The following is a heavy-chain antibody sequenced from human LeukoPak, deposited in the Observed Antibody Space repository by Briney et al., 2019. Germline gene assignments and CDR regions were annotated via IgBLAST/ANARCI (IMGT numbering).Heavy chain of an antibody. V-gene: IGHV3-30-3*01. Sequence: GGSLRLSCAASGFTFSSYALHWVRQAPGKGLEWVAVISYDGSNKYYADSVKGRFTISRDKSKNTLYLQMNSLRAEDTAVYYCARDRTGGGVSGSYLGYFDYWGQGTLVTVSS. CDR1: GFTFSSYA. D-gene: IGHD1-26*01. CDR2: ISYDGSNK. J-gene: IGHJ4*02. CDR3: ARDRTGGGVSGSYLGYFDY.